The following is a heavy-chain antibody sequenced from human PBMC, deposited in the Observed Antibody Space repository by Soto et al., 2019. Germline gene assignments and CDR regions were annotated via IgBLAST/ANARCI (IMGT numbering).Heavy chain of an antibody. CDR1: GFTFSDYY. CDR3: ARAPDSSYCGGDCYPYAFDI. CDR2: ISSSGSTI. J-gene: IGHJ3*02. V-gene: IGHV3-11*01. D-gene: IGHD2-21*02. Sequence: GGSLRLSCAASGFTFSDYYMSWIRQAPGKGLEWVSYISSSGSTIHYADSVKGRFTISRDNAKNSLYLQMNSLRAEDTAVYYCARAPDSSYCGGDCYPYAFDIWGQGTMVTVSS.